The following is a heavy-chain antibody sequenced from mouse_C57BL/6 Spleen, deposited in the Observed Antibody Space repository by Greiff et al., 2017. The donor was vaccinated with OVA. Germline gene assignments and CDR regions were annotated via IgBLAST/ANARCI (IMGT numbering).Heavy chain of an antibody. J-gene: IGHJ4*01. D-gene: IGHD2-4*01. CDR3: ARDHYDYPYYAMDY. Sequence: EVQLQESGPGLVKPSQSLSLTCSVTGYSITSGYYWNWIRQFPGNKLEWMGYISYDGSNNYNPSLKNRISITRDTSKNQFFLKLNSVTTEDTATYYCARDHYDYPYYAMDYWGQGTSVTVSS. CDR1: GYSITSGYY. V-gene: IGHV3-6*01. CDR2: ISYDGSN.